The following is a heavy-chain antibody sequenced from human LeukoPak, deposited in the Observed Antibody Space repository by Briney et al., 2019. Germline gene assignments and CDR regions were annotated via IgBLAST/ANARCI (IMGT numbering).Heavy chain of an antibody. J-gene: IGHJ6*03. CDR1: GGSFSGYY. V-gene: IGHV4-34*01. CDR2: INHSGTT. Sequence: PSETLSLTCAVYGGSFSGYYWSWIRQSPGRGLNWIGDINHSGTTNYNPSLKRRLSISVDTSKNQFSLRLTSVTAADTAVYYCAGLQGHNYYYMDVWGEGTTVTVSS. CDR3: AGLQGHNYYYMDV.